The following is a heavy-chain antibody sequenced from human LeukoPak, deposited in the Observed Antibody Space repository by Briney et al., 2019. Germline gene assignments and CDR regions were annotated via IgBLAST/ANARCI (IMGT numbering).Heavy chain of an antibody. CDR1: GGSFSGYY. D-gene: IGHD2-15*01. J-gene: IGHJ4*02. CDR3: ASTRSFDY. V-gene: IGHV4-34*01. CDR2: INHSGST. Sequence: SETLSLTCAVYGGSFSGYYWSWIRQPPGKGLEWIGEINHSGSTNYNPSLKSRVTISVDTSRNQFSLKLSSVTAADTAVYYCASTRSFDYWGQGTLVTVSS.